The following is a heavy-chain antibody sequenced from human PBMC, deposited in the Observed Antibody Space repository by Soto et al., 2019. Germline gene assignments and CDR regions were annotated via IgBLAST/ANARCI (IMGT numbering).Heavy chain of an antibody. CDR2: INVYNGNT. Sequence: ASVKVSCKASGYTFTSNSMGWVRQDPGQGLEGMGWINVYNGNTKYAKQLQSRVTLTTNTSTSTAYMDRRSLSSDDTAVYYWARSNSASSGWLLDYWGQGTLVTVSS. D-gene: IGHD6-19*01. V-gene: IGHV1-18*04. J-gene: IGHJ4*02. CDR1: GYTFTSNS. CDR3: ARSNSASSGWLLDY.